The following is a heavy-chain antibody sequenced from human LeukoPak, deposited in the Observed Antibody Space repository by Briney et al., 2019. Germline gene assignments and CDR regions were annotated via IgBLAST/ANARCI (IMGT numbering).Heavy chain of an antibody. V-gene: IGHV1-69*13. CDR2: IIPIFGTA. D-gene: IGHD2-2*02. CDR3: ARATTHIVVVPAAISYYYYGMDV. CDR1: GGTFSSDA. Sequence: SVKVSCKASGGTFSSDAISWVRQAPGQGLEWMGGIIPIFGTANYAQKFQGRVTITADESTSTAYMELSSLRSEDTAVYYCARATTHIVVVPAAISYYYYGMDVWGQGTTVTVSS. J-gene: IGHJ6*02.